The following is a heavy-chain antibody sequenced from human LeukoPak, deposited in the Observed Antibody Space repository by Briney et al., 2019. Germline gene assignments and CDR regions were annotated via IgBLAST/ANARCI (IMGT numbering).Heavy chain of an antibody. D-gene: IGHD3-3*01. V-gene: IGHV4-30-2*01. CDR3: AASLYYDFWSGHDY. CDR1: GGSISSGGDS. CDR2: IYHSGST. J-gene: IGHJ4*02. Sequence: SETLSLTCAVSGGSISSGGDSWSWIRQPPGKGLEWIGYIYHSGSTYYNPSLKSRVTISVDTSKNQFSLKLSSVTAADTAVYYCAASLYYDFWSGHDYWGQGTLVTVSP.